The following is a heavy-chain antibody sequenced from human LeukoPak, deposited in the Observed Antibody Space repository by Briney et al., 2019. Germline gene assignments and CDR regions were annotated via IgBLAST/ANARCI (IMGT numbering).Heavy chain of an antibody. D-gene: IGHD2-8*02. Sequence: GASVKVSCKASGYTFTGYYMHWVRQAPGQGLEWMGWINPNSGGTNYAQKFQGRVTMTRDTSISTAYMELSRLRSDDTAVYYCASPAQKWHWYYSDYWGQGTLVTVSS. CDR1: GYTFTGYY. CDR3: ASPAQKWHWYYSDY. J-gene: IGHJ4*02. CDR2: INPNSGGT. V-gene: IGHV1-2*02.